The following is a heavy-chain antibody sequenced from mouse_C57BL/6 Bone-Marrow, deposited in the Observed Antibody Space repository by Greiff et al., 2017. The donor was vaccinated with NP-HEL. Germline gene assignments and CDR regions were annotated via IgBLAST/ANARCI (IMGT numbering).Heavy chain of an antibody. CDR1: GYTFTDYN. CDR2: INPNNGGK. V-gene: IGHV1-22*01. Sequence: VQLPQSGPELVKPGASVKMSCKASGYTFTDYNMHWVKQSHGKSLEWIGYINPNNGGKSQNQKFKGKATLTVNKSSSTAYLELRCLTSEDSAFYYCAIFDGRFAYWGQGPLVTVSA. J-gene: IGHJ3*01. D-gene: IGHD2-3*01. CDR3: AIFDGRFAY.